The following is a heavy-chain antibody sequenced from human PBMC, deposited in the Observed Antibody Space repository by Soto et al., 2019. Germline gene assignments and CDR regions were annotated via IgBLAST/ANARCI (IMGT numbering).Heavy chain of an antibody. J-gene: IGHJ4*02. V-gene: IGHV3-21*06. CDR1: GFTFTRYS. CDR2: ISSTTNYT. Sequence: EVQLVESGGGPVKPGGSLRLSCAASGFTFTRYSMNWVRQAPGKGLEWVSSISSTTNYTYYGDSMKGRFTISRDNAKNSLYLEMNSLRAEDTAVYYCARESEDLTSNFDYWGQGTLVTVSS. CDR3: ARESEDLTSNFDY.